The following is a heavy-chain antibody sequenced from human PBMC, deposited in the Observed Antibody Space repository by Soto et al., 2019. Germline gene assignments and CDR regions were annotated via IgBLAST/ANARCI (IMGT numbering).Heavy chain of an antibody. Sequence: SETLSLTCAVYGGSVNGYYWNWIRQPPGKGLEWIGEINHTGGTHYNPSLKSRVTMSVDTSKNQFSLRLSSVTAADTAIYYCATRITVFGLLIPPFDPWGQGTKVTFYS. CDR1: GGSVNGYY. D-gene: IGHD3-3*01. CDR3: ATRITVFGLLIPPFDP. CDR2: INHTGGT. V-gene: IGHV4-34*01. J-gene: IGHJ5*02.